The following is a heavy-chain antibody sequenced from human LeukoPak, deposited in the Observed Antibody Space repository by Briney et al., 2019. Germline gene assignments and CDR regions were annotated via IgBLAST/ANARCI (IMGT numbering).Heavy chain of an antibody. J-gene: IGHJ4*02. CDR1: GFTFSGYT. Sequence: GGSLRLSCAASGFTFSGYTIHWVRQAPGKGLEFVSAISSNGGSTFYANSVKDRFTISRDNSKNTLYLQMGSLRAEDMAVYYCARGSNYAYDYWGQGTLVTVSS. CDR2: ISSNGGST. V-gene: IGHV3-64*01. D-gene: IGHD3-16*01. CDR3: ARGSNYAYDY.